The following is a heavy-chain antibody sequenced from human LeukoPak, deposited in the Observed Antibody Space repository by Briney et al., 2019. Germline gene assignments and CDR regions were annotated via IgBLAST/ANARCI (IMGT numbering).Heavy chain of an antibody. D-gene: IGHD6-6*01. CDR2: ISGSGGST. V-gene: IGHV3-23*01. CDR1: GFTFSSYA. CDR3: ARGGRAYSSSSAPSDY. J-gene: IGHJ4*02. Sequence: SGGSLRLSCAASGFTFSSYAMSWVRQAPGKGLEWVSAISGSGGSTYYADSVKGRFTISRDNARNSLYLQMNSLRAADTAVYYCARGGRAYSSSSAPSDYWGQGTLVTVSS.